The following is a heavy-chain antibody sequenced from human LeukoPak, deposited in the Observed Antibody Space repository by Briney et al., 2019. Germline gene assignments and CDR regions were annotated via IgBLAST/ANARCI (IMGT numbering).Heavy chain of an antibody. D-gene: IGHD2-15*01. CDR1: GFTFSSYA. V-gene: IGHV3-30-3*01. CDR2: ISYDGSNK. Sequence: GGSLRLSCAASGFTFSSYAMHWVRQAPGKGLEWVAVISYDGSNKYYADSEKGRFTISRDNSKNTLYLQMNSLRAEDTAVYYCAREGLYCSGGSCYFDYWGQGTLVTVSS. CDR3: AREGLYCSGGSCYFDY. J-gene: IGHJ4*02.